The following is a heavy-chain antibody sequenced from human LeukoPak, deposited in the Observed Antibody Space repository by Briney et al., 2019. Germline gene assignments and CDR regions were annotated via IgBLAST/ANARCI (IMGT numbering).Heavy chain of an antibody. D-gene: IGHD3-10*01. Sequence: PGGSLRLSCAASGFTFSSYSMNWVRQAPGKGLEWVSYISSSSSTIYCADSVKGRFTISRDNAKNSLYLQMNSLRAEDTAVYYCAAYYYGSGSYYKLTPGVFDTWGQGTLVTVSS. CDR1: GFTFSSYS. CDR3: AAYYYGSGSYYKLTPGVFDT. CDR2: ISSSSSTI. V-gene: IGHV3-48*01. J-gene: IGHJ5*02.